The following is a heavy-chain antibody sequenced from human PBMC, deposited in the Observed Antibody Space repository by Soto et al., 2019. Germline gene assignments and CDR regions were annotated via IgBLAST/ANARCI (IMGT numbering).Heavy chain of an antibody. CDR3: AKGDNLGPQTGYAFDP. D-gene: IGHD5-12*01. CDR1: GDSVSSKTAS. J-gene: IGHJ5*02. CDR2: TYFRSKWYN. Sequence: PSQTLSLTCAISGDSVSSKTASWNWIRQSPSRGLEWLGRTYFRSKWYNDYAVSVKSRIIINPDTANNQFSLQLNSVTPEDTAVYFCAKGDNLGPQTGYAFDPWGQGIMVTVSS. V-gene: IGHV6-1*01.